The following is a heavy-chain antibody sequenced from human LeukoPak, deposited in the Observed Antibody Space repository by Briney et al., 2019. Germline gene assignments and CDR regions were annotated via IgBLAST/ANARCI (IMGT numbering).Heavy chain of an antibody. CDR3: ARGQLFYDYVWGSYRARYYFDY. Sequence: SETLSLTCAVYGGSFSGYYWSWIRQPPGKGLEWIGEINHSGSTNYNPSLKSRVTISIDTSKNQFSLKLSSVTAADTAVYYCARGQLFYDYVWGSYRARYYFDYWGQGTLVTVSS. CDR1: GGSFSGYY. D-gene: IGHD3-16*02. J-gene: IGHJ4*02. V-gene: IGHV4-34*01. CDR2: INHSGST.